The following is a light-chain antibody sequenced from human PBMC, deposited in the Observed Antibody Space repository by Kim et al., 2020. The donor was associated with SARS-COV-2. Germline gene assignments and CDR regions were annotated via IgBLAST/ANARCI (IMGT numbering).Light chain of an antibody. CDR2: AAS. J-gene: IGKJ2*01. V-gene: IGKV1-8*01. CDR3: QQYYSYPYT. Sequence: AIRMTQSPSSFSASTGDRVTITCRASQGISSYLAWYQQKPGKAPKLLIYAASTLQSGVPSRFSGSGSGTDFTLTISCLQSEDFATYYRQQYYSYPYTFGQGTKLEI. CDR1: QGISSY.